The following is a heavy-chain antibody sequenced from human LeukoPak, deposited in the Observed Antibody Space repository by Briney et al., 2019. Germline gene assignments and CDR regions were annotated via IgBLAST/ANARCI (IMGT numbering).Heavy chain of an antibody. D-gene: IGHD3-10*01. CDR3: AREGWFGESRGWFDP. V-gene: IGHV4-39*07. CDR2: IYYSGST. J-gene: IGHJ5*02. Sequence: SETLSLTCTVSGGSISSSSYYWGWIRQPPGKGLEWIGSIYYSGSTYYNPSLKSRVTISVDTSENQFSLKLSSVTAADTAVYYCAREGWFGESRGWFDPWGQGTLVTVSS. CDR1: GGSISSSSYY.